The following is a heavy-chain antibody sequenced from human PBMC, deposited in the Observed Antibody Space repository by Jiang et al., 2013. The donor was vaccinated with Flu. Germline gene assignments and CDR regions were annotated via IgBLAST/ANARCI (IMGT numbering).Heavy chain of an antibody. CDR1: GYSISSGYY. Sequence: LLKPSETLSLTCTVSGYSISSGYYWGWIRQPPGKGLEWIGSIYHSGSTYYNPSLKSRVTISVDTSKNQFSLKLSSVTATDTAVYYCARDFGSGWYADYWGQGTLGHRLL. D-gene: IGHD6-19*01. V-gene: IGHV4-38-2*02. CDR2: IYHSGST. J-gene: IGHJ4*02. CDR3: ARDFGSGWYADY.